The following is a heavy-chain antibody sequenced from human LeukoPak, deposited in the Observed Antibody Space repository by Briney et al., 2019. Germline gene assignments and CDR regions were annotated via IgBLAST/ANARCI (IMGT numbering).Heavy chain of an antibody. J-gene: IGHJ4*02. Sequence: SETLSLTCAVYGGSFSGYYWSWIRQPPGKGLEWIGEINHSGSTNYNPSLKSRVTISVDTSKNQFSLKLSSVTAADTAVYYCARSNCSGGSCYFHGYWGQGTLVTVSS. CDR3: ARSNCSGGSCYFHGY. D-gene: IGHD2-15*01. CDR2: INHSGST. V-gene: IGHV4-34*01. CDR1: GGSFSGYY.